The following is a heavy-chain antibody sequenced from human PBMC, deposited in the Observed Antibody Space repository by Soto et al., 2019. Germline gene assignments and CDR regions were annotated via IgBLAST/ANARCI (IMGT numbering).Heavy chain of an antibody. V-gene: IGHV3-72*01. CDR1: GFTFSDHY. Sequence: EVQLVESGGGLVQPGGSLRLSCAASGFTFSDHYMDWVRQAPGKGLEWVARSRNRVNSHTTEYAASVKGRFSISRDESKSSLYLQMNSLKIEDTAVSYCTRGLLGGAPSYTFHGMDVGGQGTTVTVSS. D-gene: IGHD1-26*01. CDR2: SRNRVNSHTT. CDR3: TRGLLGGAPSYTFHGMDV. J-gene: IGHJ6*01.